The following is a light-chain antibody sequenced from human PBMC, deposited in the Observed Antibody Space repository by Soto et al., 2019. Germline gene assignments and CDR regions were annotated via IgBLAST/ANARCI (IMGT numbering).Light chain of an antibody. CDR3: GSCSRKTPPAW. V-gene: IGLV2-14*01. Sequence: QSALAQPASVSGSPGQSITISCTGGSSDIGGYNYVSWYQQHPGRAPRLLILEVTNRPPGVPDRFSDSKSVNAASLIIRSLPAEDEAGYFCGSCSRKTPPAWFGPGSKLFVL. J-gene: IGLJ1*01. CDR2: EVT. CDR1: SSDIGGYNY.